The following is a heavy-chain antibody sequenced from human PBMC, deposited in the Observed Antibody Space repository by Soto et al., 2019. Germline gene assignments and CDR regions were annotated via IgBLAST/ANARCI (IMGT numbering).Heavy chain of an antibody. Sequence: VKVSCKASGYTFTSYAMHWVRQAPGQRLEWMGWINAGNGNTKYSQKFQGRVIINRDTSASAVYMELSSLRSEDTAVYYCARSASLGYGRRMDVWGQGTTVTVSS. V-gene: IGHV1-3*01. CDR3: ARSASLGYGRRMDV. CDR1: GYTFTSYA. CDR2: INAGNGNT. J-gene: IGHJ6*02. D-gene: IGHD5-18*01.